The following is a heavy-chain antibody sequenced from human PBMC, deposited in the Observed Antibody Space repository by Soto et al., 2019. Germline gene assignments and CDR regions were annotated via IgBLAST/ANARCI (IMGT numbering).Heavy chain of an antibody. CDR2: FDPEDGET. V-gene: IGHV1-24*01. Sequence: SVKVSCKVSGYTLTELSMHWGRQAPGKGLEWMGGFDPEDGETIYAQKFQGRVTMTEDTSTDTAYMELSSLRSEDTAVYYCATVDGSGSYYRPESIWFDPWGQGTLVTVSS. J-gene: IGHJ5*02. D-gene: IGHD3-10*01. CDR3: ATVDGSGSYYRPESIWFDP. CDR1: GYTLTELS.